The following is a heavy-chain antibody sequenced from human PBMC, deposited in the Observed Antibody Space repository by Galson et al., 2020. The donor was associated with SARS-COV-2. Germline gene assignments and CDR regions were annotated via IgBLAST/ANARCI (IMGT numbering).Heavy chain of an antibody. J-gene: IGHJ4*02. D-gene: IGHD2-15*01. CDR3: AKGGGSYDRTLDY. V-gene: IGHV3-30*18. Sequence: PGGSLRLSCAASGFTFSSYGMHWVRQAPGKGLEWVAVISYDGSNKYYADSVKGRFTISRDNSKNTLYLQMNSLRAEDTAVYYCAKGGGSYDRTLDYWGQGTLVIVSS. CDR1: GFTFSSYG. CDR2: ISYDGSNK.